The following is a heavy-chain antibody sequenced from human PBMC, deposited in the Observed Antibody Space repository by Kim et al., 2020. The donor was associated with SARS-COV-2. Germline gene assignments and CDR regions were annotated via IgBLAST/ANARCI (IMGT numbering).Heavy chain of an antibody. CDR2: IDYSGST. CDR3: ARDGGTSGNYRGYNYYAMDV. J-gene: IGHJ6*02. D-gene: IGHD3-22*01. V-gene: IGHV4-39*07. Sequence: SETLSLTCTVSGGSISSSTYYWGWVRQPPGKGLEWIGSIDYSGSTYYNPSLKSRVTISVDTSKNQFSLSLSSVTAADTAVYYCARDGGTSGNYRGYNYYAMDVWGQGTTVTVSS. CDR1: GGSISSSTYY.